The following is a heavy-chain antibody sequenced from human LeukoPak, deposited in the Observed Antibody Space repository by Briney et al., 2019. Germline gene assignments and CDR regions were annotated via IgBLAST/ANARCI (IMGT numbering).Heavy chain of an antibody. CDR1: GGSISSYY. CDR2: IYTSGST. V-gene: IGHV4-4*09. J-gene: IGHJ5*02. D-gene: IGHD3-22*01. Sequence: SETLSLTCTVSGGSISSYYWSWIRQPPGEGLEWIGYIYTSGSTNYNPSLKSRVTISVDTSKNQFSLKLSSVTAADTAVYYCARHRVVITSNWFDPWGQGTLVTVSS. CDR3: ARHRVVITSNWFDP.